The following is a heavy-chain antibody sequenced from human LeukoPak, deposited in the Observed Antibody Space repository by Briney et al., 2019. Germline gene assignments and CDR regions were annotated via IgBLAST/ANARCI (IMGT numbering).Heavy chain of an antibody. Sequence: PSETLSLTCTVSGGSISSYYWSWIRQPAGKGLEWVGRIYTSGSTNYNASLKSRVSMSVDTSKNQFSLKLSSVTAADTAVFYCARENSGSYREFDYWGQGTLVTVSS. V-gene: IGHV4-4*07. D-gene: IGHD1-26*01. J-gene: IGHJ4*02. CDR3: ARENSGSYREFDY. CDR2: IYTSGST. CDR1: GGSISSYY.